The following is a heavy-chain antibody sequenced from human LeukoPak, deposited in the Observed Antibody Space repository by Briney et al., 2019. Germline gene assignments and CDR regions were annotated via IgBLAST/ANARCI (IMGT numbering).Heavy chain of an antibody. V-gene: IGHV1-2*02. CDR3: ARGGLPIYYYYMDV. CDR1: GYTFSGYA. CDR2: INPNSGGT. D-gene: IGHD4-11*01. Sequence: ASVKVSCKASGYTFSGYAMNWVRQAPGQGLEWMGWINPNSGGTNYAQKFQGRVTMTRDTSISTAYMDLSRLRSDDTAVYFCARGGLPIYYYYMDVWGKGTTVTVSS. J-gene: IGHJ6*03.